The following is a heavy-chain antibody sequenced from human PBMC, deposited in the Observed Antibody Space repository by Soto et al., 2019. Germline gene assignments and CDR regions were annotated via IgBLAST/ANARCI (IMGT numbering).Heavy chain of an antibody. CDR2: IKQDGSEK. CDR3: ASYSSAGPYYYYGMDV. D-gene: IGHD5-18*01. CDR1: GFSFSSCW. J-gene: IGHJ6*01. Sequence: EVQLVESGGGLVQPGGSLRLSCAASGFSFSSCWMTWVRQAPGKGLEWVANIKQDGSEKHYVDSVKGRFTISRDNAKDSLYLQMNTLRAEDTAVYYCASYSSAGPYYYYGMDVW. V-gene: IGHV3-7*03.